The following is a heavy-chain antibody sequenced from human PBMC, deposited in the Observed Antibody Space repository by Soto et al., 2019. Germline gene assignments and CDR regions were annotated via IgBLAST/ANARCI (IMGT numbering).Heavy chain of an antibody. CDR1: GYTFTSYG. V-gene: IGHV1-18*01. Sequence: QVQLVQSGAEVKKPGASVKVSCKASGYTFTSYGISWVRQAPGQGLEWMGWISAYNGNTNYAQKLQGRVTMTTDTSTSTASLELRSLRSDATAVYYCVVAAQPYYFDYWGQGTLVTVSS. J-gene: IGHJ4*02. CDR3: VVAAQPYYFDY. D-gene: IGHD2-15*01. CDR2: ISAYNGNT.